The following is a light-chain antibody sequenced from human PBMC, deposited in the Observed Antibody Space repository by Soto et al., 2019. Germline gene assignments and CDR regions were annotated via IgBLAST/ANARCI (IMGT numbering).Light chain of an antibody. Sequence: DIQMAQSPSTLSGSVGDRVTITCRASQTISSWLAWYQQKPGKAPKLLIYKASTLKSGVPSRFSGSGSGTEFTLTIRSLQPDDFATYYCKQYNSYSPTFGQGTKVDI. J-gene: IGKJ1*01. CDR2: KAS. V-gene: IGKV1-5*03. CDR1: QTISSW. CDR3: KQYNSYSPT.